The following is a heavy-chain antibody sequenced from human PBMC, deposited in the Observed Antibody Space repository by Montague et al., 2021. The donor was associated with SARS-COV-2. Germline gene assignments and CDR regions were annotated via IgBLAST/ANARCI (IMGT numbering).Heavy chain of an antibody. CDR3: ARLKVAPNGGWNWFDP. CDR2: IFHTGTP. CDR1: GGSISSGGFS. Sequence: TLSLTCSLSGGSISSGGFSWSWIRQPPGKGLEWIGHIFHTGTPHYSPSLKSRVTISIERSKNQFSLNLDSVTAADTAVYYCARLKVAPNGGWNWFDPWGQGILVTVSS. V-gene: IGHV4-30-2*01. J-gene: IGHJ5*02. D-gene: IGHD6-19*01.